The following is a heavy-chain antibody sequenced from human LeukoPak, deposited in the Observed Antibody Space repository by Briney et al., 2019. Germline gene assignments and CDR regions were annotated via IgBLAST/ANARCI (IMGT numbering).Heavy chain of an antibody. J-gene: IGHJ4*02. CDR3: ARTPARYCSSTSCRILDY. CDR1: GYTFTSYG. V-gene: IGHV1-18*01. CDR2: ISAYNGNT. D-gene: IGHD2-2*01. Sequence: ASVKVSCKASGYTFTSYGISWVRQAPGQGLERMGWISAYNGNTNYAQKLQGRVTMTTDTSTSTAYMELRSLRSDDTAVYYCARTPARYCSSTSCRILDYWGQGTLVTVSS.